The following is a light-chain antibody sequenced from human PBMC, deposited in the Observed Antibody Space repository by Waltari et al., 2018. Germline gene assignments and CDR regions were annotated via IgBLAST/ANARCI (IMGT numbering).Light chain of an antibody. Sequence: EIVLTQSPGTLSLSPGEGATLSCRASQSVSSSYLAWYQQKPGQAPRLLIHGASNRATDIPDRFTGSGSGTDFTLTINRLEPEDFAVYYCQQYYTSPYTFGQGTKLEIK. J-gene: IGKJ2*01. CDR1: QSVSSSY. V-gene: IGKV3-20*01. CDR2: GAS. CDR3: QQYYTSPYT.